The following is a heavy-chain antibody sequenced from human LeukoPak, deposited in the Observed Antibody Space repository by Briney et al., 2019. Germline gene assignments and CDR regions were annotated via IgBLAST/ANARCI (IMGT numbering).Heavy chain of an antibody. V-gene: IGHV1-2*02. CDR1: GYTFTGYY. J-gene: IGHJ4*02. CDR3: ARGVYCTNGVCYPHFDY. D-gene: IGHD2-8*01. CDR2: INPNSGGT. Sequence: EASVKVSCKASGYTFTGYYMHWVRQAPGQGLEWMGWINPNSGGTNYAQKFQGRVTMTRDTSIRTAYMELSRLRSDDTAVYYCARGVYCTNGVCYPHFDYWGQGTLVTVSS.